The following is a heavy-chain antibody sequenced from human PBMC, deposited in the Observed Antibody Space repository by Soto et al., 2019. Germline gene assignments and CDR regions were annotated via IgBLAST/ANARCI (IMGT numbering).Heavy chain of an antibody. Sequence: QVQLQESGPGLVKPSETLSLTCTVSGGSVSSGSYYWSWIRQPPGKGLEWIGYIYYSGSTNYNPSLKSRVTISVDTSKNQFSLKLSSVTAADTAVYYCARSTSVAFLWYFDLWGRGTLVTVSS. J-gene: IGHJ2*01. D-gene: IGHD5-12*01. CDR3: ARSTSVAFLWYFDL. V-gene: IGHV4-61*01. CDR2: IYYSGST. CDR1: GGSVSSGSYY.